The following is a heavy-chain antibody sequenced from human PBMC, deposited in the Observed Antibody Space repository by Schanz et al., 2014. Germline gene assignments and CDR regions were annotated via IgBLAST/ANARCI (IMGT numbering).Heavy chain of an antibody. CDR2: ISGSGGST. J-gene: IGHJ3*02. Sequence: EVQLLESGGGLVQPGGSLRLSCATSGFTLNNAWMNWVRQAPGKGLEWVSAISGSGGSTYYADSVKGRFTISRDNSKNTLYLQMNSLRAEDTAVYYCARKMKLGVYGGKGHDSLDIWGQGTMVTVSS. CDR1: GFTLNNAW. V-gene: IGHV3-23*01. D-gene: IGHD4-17*01. CDR3: ARKMKLGVYGGKGHDSLDI.